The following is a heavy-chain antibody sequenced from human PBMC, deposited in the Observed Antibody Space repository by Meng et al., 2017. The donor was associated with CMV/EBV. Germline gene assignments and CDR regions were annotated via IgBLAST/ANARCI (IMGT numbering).Heavy chain of an antibody. CDR3: ARESLDCSSTAPPCVDYYGMDV. D-gene: IGHD2-2*01. CDR1: GFTFSSYW. CDR2: IKQDGSEK. V-gene: IGHV3-7*01. Sequence: GESLKISCAASGFTFSSYWMSWVRQAPGKGLEWVANIKQDGSEKYYVDSVKGRFTISRDNAKNSLYLQMNSLRAEDTAVYYCARESLDCSSTAPPCVDYYGMDVWGQGTTVTV. J-gene: IGHJ6*02.